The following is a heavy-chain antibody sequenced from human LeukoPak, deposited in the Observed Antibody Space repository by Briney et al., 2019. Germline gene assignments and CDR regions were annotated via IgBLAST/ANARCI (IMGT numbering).Heavy chain of an antibody. Sequence: GASVKVSCKASGYTFTGYYMHWVRQAPGQGLEWMGWINPNSGGTNYAQKFQERVTITRDMSTSTAYMELSSLRSEDTAVYYCAAAEGYGDYPDAFDIWGQGTMVTVSS. D-gene: IGHD4-17*01. J-gene: IGHJ3*02. CDR2: INPNSGGT. CDR1: GYTFTGYY. CDR3: AAAEGYGDYPDAFDI. V-gene: IGHV1-2*02.